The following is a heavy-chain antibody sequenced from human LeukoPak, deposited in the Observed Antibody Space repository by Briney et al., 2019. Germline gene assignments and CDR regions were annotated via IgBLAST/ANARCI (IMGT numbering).Heavy chain of an antibody. CDR1: GFTFSSYE. V-gene: IGHV3-48*03. CDR3: ARGPGSGLGMTRYFDY. Sequence: GGSPRLSCAASGFTFSSYEMNWVRQAPGKGLEWVADISCSGSTIYYADSVKGRFTISRDNAKNSLYLQMNSLRAEDTAVYYCARGPGSGLGMTRYFDYWGQGTLVTVSS. D-gene: IGHD7-27*01. CDR2: ISCSGSTI. J-gene: IGHJ4*02.